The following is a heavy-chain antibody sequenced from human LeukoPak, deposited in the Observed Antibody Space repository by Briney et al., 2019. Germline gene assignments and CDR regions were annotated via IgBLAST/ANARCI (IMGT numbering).Heavy chain of an antibody. D-gene: IGHD6-6*01. CDR3: ARDRNSGSSLDI. CDR1: GYTFTGYY. V-gene: IGHV1-2*02. CDR2: IYPYSGET. Sequence: GASVTVSCKASGYTFTGYYIHWVRQAPGQGLEWMGWIYPYSGETNYAQNFQGRVTMTRDTSISTAYMELSSLKSDDTAVYYCARDRNSGSSLDIWGQGTMLTVSS. J-gene: IGHJ3*02.